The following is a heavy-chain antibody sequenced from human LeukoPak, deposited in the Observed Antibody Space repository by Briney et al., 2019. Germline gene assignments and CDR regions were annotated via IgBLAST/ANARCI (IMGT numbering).Heavy chain of an antibody. CDR3: ARQTGGFDY. J-gene: IGHJ4*02. D-gene: IGHD3-16*01. V-gene: IGHV3-53*01. Sequence: GGSLRLSCAASGFTVSSNYMSWVRQAPGKGLEWVSLINGGDNTYYADSVKGRFTISRDNPKNTLYLHMNSLRAEDTAVYYCARQTGGFDYWGQGTLVTVSS. CDR2: INGGDNT. CDR1: GFTVSSNY.